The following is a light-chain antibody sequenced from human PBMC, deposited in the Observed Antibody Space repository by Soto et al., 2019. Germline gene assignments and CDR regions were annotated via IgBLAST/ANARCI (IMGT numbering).Light chain of an antibody. Sequence: IVLAQSPGTLSLSPGESATLSCRASQSVSSSFLAWYQQKAGQAPRLLIYGASRRATGIPDRFSGSGSGTDFTLTISRLEPEDFAVYYCQQYVSSPWAFGQGTKVDIK. CDR2: GAS. J-gene: IGKJ1*01. V-gene: IGKV3-20*01. CDR1: QSVSSSF. CDR3: QQYVSSPWA.